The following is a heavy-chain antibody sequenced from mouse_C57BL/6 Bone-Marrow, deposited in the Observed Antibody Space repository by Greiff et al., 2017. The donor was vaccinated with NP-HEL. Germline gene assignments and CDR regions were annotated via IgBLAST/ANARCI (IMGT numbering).Heavy chain of an antibody. CDR3: AQTAQASAY. V-gene: IGHV1-85*01. CDR2: IYPRDGST. J-gene: IGHJ3*01. D-gene: IGHD3-2*02. Sequence: VKLVESGPELVKPGASVKLSCKASGYTFTSYDINWVKQRPGQGLEWIGWIYPRDGSTKYNEKFKGKATLTVDTSSSTAYMELHSLTSEDSAVYFCAQTAQASAYWGQGTLVTVSA. CDR1: GYTFTSYD.